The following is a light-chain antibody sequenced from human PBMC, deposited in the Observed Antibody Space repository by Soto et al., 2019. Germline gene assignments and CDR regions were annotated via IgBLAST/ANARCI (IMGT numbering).Light chain of an antibody. CDR1: QSMTRTY. CDR3: HQYDNAPQT. V-gene: IGKV3-20*01. CDR2: AAS. Sequence: EIVLMQSPGTLSLSPGERATLSCRASQSMTRTYIAWYQKKPGQAPRLLIYAASIRAPGIPDKFSGTGSGTDYSLTIDRLEPKDSAVYYCHQYDNAPQTFGQGTKVDIK. J-gene: IGKJ2*01.